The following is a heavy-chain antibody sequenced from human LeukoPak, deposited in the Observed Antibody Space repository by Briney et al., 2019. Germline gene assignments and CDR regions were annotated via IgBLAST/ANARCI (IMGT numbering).Heavy chain of an antibody. CDR1: GGSISSSSYY. J-gene: IGHJ3*02. Sequence: SETLSLTCTVSGGSISSSSYYWGWIRQPPGKGLEWIGSIYYSGSTYYNPSLKSRVTISVDTSKNQFSLKLSSVTAADTAVYYCARLTGRFWSGCYTDGAFDIWGQGTMVTVSS. CDR3: ARLTGRFWSGCYTDGAFDI. V-gene: IGHV4-39*01. D-gene: IGHD3-3*01. CDR2: IYYSGST.